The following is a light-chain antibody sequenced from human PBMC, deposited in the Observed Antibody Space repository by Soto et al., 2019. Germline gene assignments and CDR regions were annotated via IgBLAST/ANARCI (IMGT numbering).Light chain of an antibody. CDR1: QSVDSNY. CDR3: QQYGTPRSVT. V-gene: IGKV3-20*01. J-gene: IGKJ5*01. CDR2: GAS. Sequence: EIVLTQSPGTLSLSPGGEAALSFGAGQSVDSNYLAWYQQKPGQTPRLIIYGASGRADGIPHRFSGSGFGTDFTLTISKVEPEDFAVYYCQQYGTPRSVTFGQGTRLEIK.